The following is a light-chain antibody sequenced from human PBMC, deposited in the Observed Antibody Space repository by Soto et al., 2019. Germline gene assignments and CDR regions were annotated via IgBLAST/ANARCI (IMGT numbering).Light chain of an antibody. J-gene: IGLJ1*01. Sequence: QSVLTQPASVSGSPGQSIAISCTGTSGDVGGYDYVSWYQQHPDKAPKLMIYEVTKRPSWASNRFSGSKSGNTASLTISGLQPEDEADYYSSSHTSGSTRVFGSGTKVTVL. CDR2: EVT. V-gene: IGLV2-14*01. CDR1: SGDVGGYDY. CDR3: SSHTSGSTRV.